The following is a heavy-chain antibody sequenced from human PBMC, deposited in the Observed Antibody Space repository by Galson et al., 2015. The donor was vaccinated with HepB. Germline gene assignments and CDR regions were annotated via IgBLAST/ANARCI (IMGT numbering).Heavy chain of an antibody. CDR3: ARVRGSSPTSDNYYYYYGMDV. J-gene: IGHJ6*02. CDR1: GYTFTSYG. V-gene: IGHV1-18*01. Sequence: SVKVSCKASGYTFTSYGISWVRQAPGQGLEWMGWISAYNGNTNYAQKLQGRVTMTTDTSTSTAYMELRSLRSDDTAVYYCARVRGSSPTSDNYYYYYGMDVWGQGTTVTVSS. D-gene: IGHD3-10*01. CDR2: ISAYNGNT.